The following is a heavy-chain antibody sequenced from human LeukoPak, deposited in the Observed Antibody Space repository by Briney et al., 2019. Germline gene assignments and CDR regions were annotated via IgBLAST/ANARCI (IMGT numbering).Heavy chain of an antibody. CDR3: ARDVVVPATANYYHYYYYMDV. V-gene: IGHV4-34*01. J-gene: IGHJ6*03. D-gene: IGHD2-2*01. CDR1: GGSFSDYY. CDR2: INHSGST. Sequence: SETLSLTCAVYGGSFSDYYWSWIRQPPGKGLEWIGEINHSGSTNYNPSLKSRVTISVDTSKNQFSLKLSSVTAADTAVYYCARDVVVPATANYYHYYYYMDVWGKGTAVTVSS.